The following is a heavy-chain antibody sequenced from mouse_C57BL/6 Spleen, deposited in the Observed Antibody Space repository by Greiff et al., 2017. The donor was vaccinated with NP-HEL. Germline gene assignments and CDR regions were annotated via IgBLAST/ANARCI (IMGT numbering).Heavy chain of an antibody. CDR1: GYTFTDYY. D-gene: IGHD3-2*01. V-gene: IGHV1-26*01. CDR2: INPNNGGT. J-gene: IGHJ4*01. CDR3: ARRHFLYAMDY. Sequence: EVQLQQSGPELVKPGASVKISCKASGYTFTDYYMNWVKQSHGKSLEWIGDINPNNGGTSYNQKFKGKATLTVDKSSSTAYMELRSLTSEDSAVYYCARRHFLYAMDYWGQGTSVTVSS.